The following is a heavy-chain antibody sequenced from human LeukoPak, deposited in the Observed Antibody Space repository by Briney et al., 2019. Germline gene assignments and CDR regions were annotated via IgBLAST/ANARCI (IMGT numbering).Heavy chain of an antibody. V-gene: IGHV4-39*01. CDR1: GGSISSSSYY. D-gene: IGHD6-19*01. J-gene: IGHJ4*02. Sequence: SETLSLTCTVSGGSISSSSYYWGWVRQPPGRGLEWIGSIYYSGSTYYNPSLKSRVTISVDTSKNQFSLKLSSVTAADTAVYYCARGGLQYSSGWYRIDYWGQGTLVTVSS. CDR3: ARGGLQYSSGWYRIDY. CDR2: IYYSGST.